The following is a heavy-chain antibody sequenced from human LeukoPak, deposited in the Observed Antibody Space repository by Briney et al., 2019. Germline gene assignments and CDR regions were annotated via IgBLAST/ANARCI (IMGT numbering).Heavy chain of an antibody. CDR1: RFTFSSYE. Sequence: PGGSLRLSCAASRFTFSSYEMNWVRQAPGKGLEWISYISSAGATKIYADSVKGRFTISRDNAKNSLYLQMNSLRAEDTAVYYCARDYWFDPWGHGTLVTVSS. CDR3: ARDYWFDP. J-gene: IGHJ5*02. V-gene: IGHV3-48*03. CDR2: ISSAGATK.